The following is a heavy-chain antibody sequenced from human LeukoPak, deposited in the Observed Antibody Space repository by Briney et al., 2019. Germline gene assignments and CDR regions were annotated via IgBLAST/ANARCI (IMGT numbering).Heavy chain of an antibody. V-gene: IGHV3-23*01. CDR3: ATERVQQLAP. CDR1: GLTFSSYG. D-gene: IGHD6-13*01. CDR2: ISGSGGST. J-gene: IGHJ5*02. Sequence: PGGSLRLSCAASGLTFSSYGMSWVRQAPGKGLEWVSAISGSGGSTYYADSVKGRFTISRDNSKNTLYLRMNSLRAEDTAVYYCATERVQQLAPWGQGTLVTVSS.